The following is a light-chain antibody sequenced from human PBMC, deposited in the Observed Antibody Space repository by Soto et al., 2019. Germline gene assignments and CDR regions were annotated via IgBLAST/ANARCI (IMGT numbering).Light chain of an antibody. J-gene: IGKJ1*01. CDR1: QSISSW. V-gene: IGKV1-5*03. CDR2: KAS. CDR3: QHYNTYPWT. Sequence: DIQMTQSPSTLSGSVGDRVTITCRANQSISSWLAWYQQKPGKAPKLLIYKASSLESGVPSRFSGSGSGTEFTLTISSLQPGDFATYYCQHYNTYPWTFGQGTKVDI.